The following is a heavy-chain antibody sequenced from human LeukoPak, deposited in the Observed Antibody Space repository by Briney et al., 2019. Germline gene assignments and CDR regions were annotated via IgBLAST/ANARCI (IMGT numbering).Heavy chain of an antibody. CDR1: GFTFSSYA. J-gene: IGHJ4*02. CDR2: ISGSGGST. CDR3: AKDPRVHGSGSYYFDY. V-gene: IGHV3-23*01. D-gene: IGHD3-10*01. Sequence: GGSLRLSCAASGFTFSSYAMSWVRQAPGKGLEWVSGISGSGGSTYSADFVKGRFTISRDNSKSTLYLQVNSLRAEDTAVYYCAKDPRVHGSGSYYFDYWGQGALVTVSS.